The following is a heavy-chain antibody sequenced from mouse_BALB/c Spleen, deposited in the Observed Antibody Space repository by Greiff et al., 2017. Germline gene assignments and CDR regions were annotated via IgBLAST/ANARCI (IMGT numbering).Heavy chain of an antibody. CDR3: ARGVFDY. V-gene: IGHV5-17*02. CDR2: ISSGSSTI. J-gene: IGHJ2*01. Sequence: EVNVVESGGGLVQPGGSRKLSCAASGFTFSSFGMHWVRQAPEKGLEWVAYISSGSSTIYYADTVKGRFTISRDNPKNTLFLQMTSLRSEDTAMYYCARGVFDYWGQGTTLTVSS. CDR1: GFTFSSFG.